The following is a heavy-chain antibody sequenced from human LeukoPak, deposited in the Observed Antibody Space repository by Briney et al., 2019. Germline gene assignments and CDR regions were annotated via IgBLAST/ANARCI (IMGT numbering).Heavy chain of an antibody. CDR1: GGTFSSYA. CDR2: VIPLFGTA. V-gene: IGHV1-69*01. J-gene: IGHJ6*02. CDR3: ARVQRDIVVVVAATAPYYYYSMDV. D-gene: IGHD2-15*01. Sequence: SVKVSCKASGGTFSSYAISWGRQAPGQGLEWRGGVIPLFGTANYAQKFQGRVTITADESTSTAYMELSSLRSEDTAVYYFARVQRDIVVVVAATAPYYYYSMDVWGQGTTVTVSS.